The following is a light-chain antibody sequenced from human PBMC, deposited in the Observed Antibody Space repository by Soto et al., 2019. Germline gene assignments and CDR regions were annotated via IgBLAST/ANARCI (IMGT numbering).Light chain of an antibody. J-gene: IGKJ4*01. V-gene: IGKV3-20*01. CDR3: QKYGSSPLT. CDR2: GAS. Sequence: EIVLTQPPGTLSLSPGERATLSCRASQSVSSSYLAWYQQKPGQAPRLLIYGASSRATGIPDRFSGSGSGTDFTLTISRLEPEDFAVYYCQKYGSSPLTFGGGTKVDIK. CDR1: QSVSSSY.